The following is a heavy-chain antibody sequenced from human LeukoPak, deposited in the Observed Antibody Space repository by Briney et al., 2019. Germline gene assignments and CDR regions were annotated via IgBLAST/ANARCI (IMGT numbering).Heavy chain of an antibody. D-gene: IGHD5-12*01. CDR1: GGSFSGYY. Sequence: SETLSLTCAVYGGSFSGYYWSWIRQPPGKGLEWIGEINHSGSTNYNPSLKSRVTISVDTSKNQFSLKLSSVTAADTAVYYCARGGYSGYDFNSYFDYWGQGTLVTVSS. J-gene: IGHJ4*02. CDR2: INHSGST. V-gene: IGHV4-34*01. CDR3: ARGGYSGYDFNSYFDY.